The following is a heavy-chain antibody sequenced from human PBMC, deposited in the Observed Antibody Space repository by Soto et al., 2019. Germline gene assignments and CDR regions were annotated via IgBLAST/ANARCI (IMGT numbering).Heavy chain of an antibody. Sequence: SETLSLTCTVSGGSISSSSYYWGWIRQPPGKGLEWIGSIYYSGSTYYNPSLKSRVTISVDTSKNQFSLKLSSVTAADTAVYYCARRGYYAISAFDIWGHGTMVTVSS. CDR2: IYYSGST. D-gene: IGHD2-8*01. J-gene: IGHJ3*02. V-gene: IGHV4-39*01. CDR3: ARRGYYAISAFDI. CDR1: GGSISSSSYY.